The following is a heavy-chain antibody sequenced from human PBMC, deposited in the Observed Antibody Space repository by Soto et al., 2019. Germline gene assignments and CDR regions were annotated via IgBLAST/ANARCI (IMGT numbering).Heavy chain of an antibody. V-gene: IGHV3-9*01. J-gene: IGHJ4*02. D-gene: IGHD2-15*01. CDR3: AKGLLGACFDY. CDR1: GFTFDDYA. CDR2: ISWNIGSI. Sequence: EVQLVESGGGLVQPGRSLRLSCAASGFTFDDYAMHWFLQSPGKGLEWVSGISWNIGSIGYADSVKGRFTISRDNAKNYLYLQMNSLRAEDTALYCCAKGLLGACFDYWGQGTLVTVSS.